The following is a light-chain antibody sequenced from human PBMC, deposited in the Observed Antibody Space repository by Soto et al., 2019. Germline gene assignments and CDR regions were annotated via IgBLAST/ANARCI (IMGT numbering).Light chain of an antibody. J-gene: IGKJ2*01. V-gene: IGKV3-20*01. Sequence: EIVLTQSPGTLSLSPGERATLSCRASQSVNNNYLAWYQQKPGQAPRLLIYGASSRATGIPDRFSGSESGTDFALTISRLEPEEFAVYYCQQYGSSQYTFGQGTKLEIK. CDR3: QQYGSSQYT. CDR2: GAS. CDR1: QSVNNNY.